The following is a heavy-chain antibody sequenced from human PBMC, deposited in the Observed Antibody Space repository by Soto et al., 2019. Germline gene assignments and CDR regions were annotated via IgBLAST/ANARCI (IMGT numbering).Heavy chain of an antibody. V-gene: IGHV1-3*01. CDR1: GYTFTSYA. D-gene: IGHD4-17*01. Sequence: RASVKVSCKASGYTFTSYAMHWVRQAPGQRLEWMGWINAGNGNTKYSQKFQGRVTITRDTSASTAYMELSSLRSEDTAVYYCARRGGDYGDYENAFDIWGQGTMVTVSS. CDR2: INAGNGNT. J-gene: IGHJ3*02. CDR3: ARRGGDYGDYENAFDI.